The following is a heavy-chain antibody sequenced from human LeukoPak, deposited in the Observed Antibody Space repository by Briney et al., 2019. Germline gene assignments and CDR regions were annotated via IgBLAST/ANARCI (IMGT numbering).Heavy chain of an antibody. CDR3: ARTPYYYGSGSHPKSFFDY. Sequence: SETLSLTCTVSGGSISSYYWSWIRQPPGKGLEWIGYIYYSGSTNYNPSLKSRVTISVDTSKNQFSLKLSSMTAADTAVYYCARTPYYYGSGSHPKSFFDYWGQGTLVTVSS. V-gene: IGHV4-59*08. J-gene: IGHJ4*02. CDR2: IYYSGST. D-gene: IGHD3-10*01. CDR1: GGSISSYY.